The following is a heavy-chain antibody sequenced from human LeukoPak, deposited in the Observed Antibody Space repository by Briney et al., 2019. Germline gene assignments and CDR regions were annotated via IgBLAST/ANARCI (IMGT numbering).Heavy chain of an antibody. CDR3: APQNWGPGPVGY. CDR1: GYTFTSYG. V-gene: IGHV1-69*06. CDR2: IIPIFGTA. J-gene: IGHJ4*02. D-gene: IGHD7-27*01. Sequence: ASVKVSCKASGYTFTSYGISWVRQAPGQGLEWMGGIIPIFGTANYAQKFQGRVTITADKSTSTAYMELSSLRSEDTAVYYCAPQNWGPGPVGYWGQGTLVTVSS.